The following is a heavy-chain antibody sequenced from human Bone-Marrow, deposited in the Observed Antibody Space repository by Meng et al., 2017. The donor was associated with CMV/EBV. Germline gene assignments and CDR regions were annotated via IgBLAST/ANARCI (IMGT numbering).Heavy chain of an antibody. Sequence: SVKVSCKASGGTFSSYAISWVRQAPGQGLEWMGGIIPILGIANYAQKFQGRVTITADKSTSTAYMELSSLRSEDTAVHYCATSDPLRYDFWSGYLYYYYGMDVWGQGSTVTFSS. J-gene: IGHJ6*02. CDR3: ATSDPLRYDFWSGYLYYYYGMDV. D-gene: IGHD3-3*01. V-gene: IGHV1-69*10. CDR2: IIPILGIA. CDR1: GGTFSSYA.